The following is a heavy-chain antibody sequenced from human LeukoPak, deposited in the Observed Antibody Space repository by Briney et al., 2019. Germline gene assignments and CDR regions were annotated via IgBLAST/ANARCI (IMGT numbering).Heavy chain of an antibody. Sequence: TSETLSLTCTVSGGSISSYYWSWIRQPPGKGLEWIGYIYYSGSTNYNPSLKSRVTISVDTSKNQFSLKLSSVTAADTAVYYCARGEMATIRPFDYWGQGTLVTASS. J-gene: IGHJ4*02. D-gene: IGHD5-24*01. V-gene: IGHV4-59*08. CDR3: ARGEMATIRPFDY. CDR2: IYYSGST. CDR1: GGSISSYY.